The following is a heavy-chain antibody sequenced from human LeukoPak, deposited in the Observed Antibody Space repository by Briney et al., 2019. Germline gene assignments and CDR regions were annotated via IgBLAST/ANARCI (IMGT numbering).Heavy chain of an antibody. CDR1: GYTFTSYY. Sequence: ASVKVSCKASGYTFTSYYMHWVRQAPGQGLEWMGIINPSGGSTSYAQKFQGRVTMTRDTSTSTVYMELSSLRSEDTAVYYCARDRIAAAGTENWFDPWGQGTLVTVSS. CDR3: ARDRIAAAGTENWFDP. D-gene: IGHD6-13*01. J-gene: IGHJ5*02. V-gene: IGHV1-46*01. CDR2: INPSGGST.